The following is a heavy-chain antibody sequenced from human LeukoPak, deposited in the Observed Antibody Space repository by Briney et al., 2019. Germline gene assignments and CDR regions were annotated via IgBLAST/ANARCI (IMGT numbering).Heavy chain of an antibody. CDR1: GYTFTSYY. J-gene: IGHJ4*02. D-gene: IGHD3-10*01. V-gene: IGHV1-46*01. CDR3: ARGGGQRDKRGKGDY. CDR2: INPSGGST. Sequence: ASVKVSCKASGYTFTSYYMHWVRQAPGQGLEWMGIINPSGGSTSYAQKFQGRVTMTRDTSTSTVYMELSSLRSEDTAVCYCARGGGQRDKRGKGDYWGQGTLVTVSS.